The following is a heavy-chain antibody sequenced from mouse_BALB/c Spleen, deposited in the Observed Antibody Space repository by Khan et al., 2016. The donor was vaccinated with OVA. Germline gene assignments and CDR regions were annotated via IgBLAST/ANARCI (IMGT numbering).Heavy chain of an antibody. V-gene: IGHV1-20*02. D-gene: IGHD1-1*01. CDR1: GYSFTGYF. CDR2: INPHIGET. Sequence: VQLKQSGPELVKPGASVKISCKASGYSFTGYFMHWVMQSHGKSLEWIGRINPHIGETFYNQKFKGKATLTVDESSSTAQMELRSLASEDSAVYFCARIYGSDFDYWGQGTTLTVSS. J-gene: IGHJ2*01. CDR3: ARIYGSDFDY.